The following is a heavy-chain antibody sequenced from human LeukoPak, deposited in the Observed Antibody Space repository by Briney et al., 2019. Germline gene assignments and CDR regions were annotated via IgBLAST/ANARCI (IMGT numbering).Heavy chain of an antibody. CDR1: GGSISSSSYY. V-gene: IGHV4-39*07. D-gene: IGHD2-15*01. CDR2: IYYSGST. Sequence: SETLSLTCTVSGGSISSSSYYWGWIRQPPGKGLEWIGSIYYSGSTYYNPSLKSRVTISVDTSKNQFSLKLSSVTAADTAVYYCAGYCSGGSCYYNWFDPWGQGTLVTVSS. J-gene: IGHJ5*02. CDR3: AGYCSGGSCYYNWFDP.